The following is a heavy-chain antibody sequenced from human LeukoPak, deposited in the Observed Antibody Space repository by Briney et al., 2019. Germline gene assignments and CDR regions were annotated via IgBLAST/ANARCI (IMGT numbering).Heavy chain of an antibody. CDR1: GFTFSSYG. D-gene: IGHD3-22*01. V-gene: IGHV4-34*01. CDR2: INHSGST. Sequence: GSLRLSCVVSGFTFSSYGMHWVRQPPGKGLEWIGEINHSGSTNYNPSLKSRVTISVDTSKNQFSLKLSSVTAADTAVYYCAREPPYYYDSSGYSPSGAFDIWGQGTMVTVSS. J-gene: IGHJ3*02. CDR3: AREPPYYYDSSGYSPSGAFDI.